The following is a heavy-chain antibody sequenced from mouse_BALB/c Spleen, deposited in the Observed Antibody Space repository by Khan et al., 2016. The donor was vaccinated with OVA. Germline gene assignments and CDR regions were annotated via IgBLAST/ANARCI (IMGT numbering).Heavy chain of an antibody. CDR3: VRLYAMDY. J-gene: IGHJ4*01. CDR2: ISSGGNT. CDR1: GFTFSSYA. Sequence: EVELVESGGGLVKPGGSLKLSCAASGFTFSSYAMSWIRQIPEKGLEWVASISSGGNTYYPDSVKGRFTISRDNARNILYLQMSSLRSEDTAMYYCVRLYAMDYWGQGTSVTVSS. V-gene: IGHV5-6-5*01.